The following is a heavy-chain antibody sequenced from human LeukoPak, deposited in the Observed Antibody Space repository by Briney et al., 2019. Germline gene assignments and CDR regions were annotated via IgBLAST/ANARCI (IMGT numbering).Heavy chain of an antibody. D-gene: IGHD6-13*01. CDR1: GFPFNSYA. CDR2: ISGSGGST. V-gene: IGHV3-23*01. Sequence: GGSLRLSCSASGFPFNSYAMSWVRQAPARGLEGVSAISGSGGSTYYAASVKGRFTISRDNSKNTLYLQMNSLRAEDTAVYYCAKEGGRRAAQGSVDYWGQGTLVTVSS. J-gene: IGHJ4*02. CDR3: AKEGGRRAAQGSVDY.